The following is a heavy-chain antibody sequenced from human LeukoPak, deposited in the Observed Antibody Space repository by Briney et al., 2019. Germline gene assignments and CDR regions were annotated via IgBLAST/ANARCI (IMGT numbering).Heavy chain of an antibody. D-gene: IGHD1-26*01. CDR2: IKPDGSEK. CDR3: AVVKCGSRPL. Sequence: GGSLRLSHAASAFTLSSDWMPWVRQAPGKGLPWVATIKPDGSEKYYVDSLKGRCNISRGHARNPVYLQMNSRSVDDHAVYHGAVVKCGSRPLGGGGTVVTVSS. J-gene: IGHJ1*01. CDR1: AFTLSSDW. V-gene: IGHV3-7*01.